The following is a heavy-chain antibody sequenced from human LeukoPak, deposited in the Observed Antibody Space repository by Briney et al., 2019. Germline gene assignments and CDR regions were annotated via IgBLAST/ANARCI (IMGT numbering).Heavy chain of an antibody. V-gene: IGHV3-66*01. J-gene: IGHJ5*02. D-gene: IGHD3-3*01. Sequence: GGSLRLSCAASGFTVSSYYIKWVRQAPGKELEWVSVVFSGGATRYADSVTGRFTVSSDTSNNTVYLQMTGMGADDTAVYYCARLEPFGPAWFEDWGQGTLVTVSS. CDR1: GFTVSSYY. CDR2: VFSGGAT. CDR3: ARLEPFGPAWFED.